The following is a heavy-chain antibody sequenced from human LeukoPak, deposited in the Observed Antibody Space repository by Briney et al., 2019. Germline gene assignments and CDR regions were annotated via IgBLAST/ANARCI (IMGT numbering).Heavy chain of an antibody. J-gene: IGHJ4*02. V-gene: IGHV1-3*03. Sequence: ASVKVSCKASGYTFTSYAMHWVRQAPGQRLEWMGWINAGNGNTKYSQEFQGRVTITRDTSASTAYMELSSLRSEDMAVYYCARGYYDSSGYDPGLGYWGQGTLVTVSS. CDR3: ARGYYDSSGYDPGLGY. CDR2: INAGNGNT. D-gene: IGHD3-22*01. CDR1: GYTFTSYA.